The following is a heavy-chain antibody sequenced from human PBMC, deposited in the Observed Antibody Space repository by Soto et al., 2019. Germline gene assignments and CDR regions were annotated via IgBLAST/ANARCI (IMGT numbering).Heavy chain of an antibody. Sequence: ETLSLTCAVSGYSISSGYYWGWLRQPPGKGLEWIGSIYHGESTYYNPSLNSRVTLSIDMTNNHVSLILNSVTAADTAVYYCARVGPWVPYYYDSSPYTFENWFDPWGQGXLVTVYS. CDR2: IYHGEST. CDR1: GYSISSGYY. V-gene: IGHV4-38-2*01. CDR3: ARVGPWVPYYYDSSPYTFENWFDP. J-gene: IGHJ5*01. D-gene: IGHD3-22*01.